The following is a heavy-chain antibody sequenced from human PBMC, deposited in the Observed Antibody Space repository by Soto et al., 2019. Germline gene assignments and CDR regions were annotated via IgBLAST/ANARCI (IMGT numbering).Heavy chain of an antibody. CDR1: GFAFNTYS. Sequence: EVQLVESGGGLVKPGGSLRLSCTASGFAFNTYSMNWVSQAPGKGLEWVSSINEDSTYIYYADSLRGRITISRDNAKDSSFLQMNSLRPDDTAVYYCVRDLGRYFRSGYMDLWGDGATVTVSS. CDR3: VRDLGRYFRSGYMDL. D-gene: IGHD3-9*01. J-gene: IGHJ6*03. V-gene: IGHV3-21*02. CDR2: INEDSTYI.